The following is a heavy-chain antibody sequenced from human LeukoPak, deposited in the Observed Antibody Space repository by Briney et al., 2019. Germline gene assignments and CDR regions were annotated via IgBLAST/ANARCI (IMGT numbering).Heavy chain of an antibody. Sequence: PGGSLRLSCAASGFTFSSYSMNWVRQAPGKGLEWVSSISSSSSYIYYADSVKGRFTISRDNAKNSLYLRMNSLRAEDTAVYYCARDRYGRIAVAGYYFDYWGQGTLVTVSS. CDR3: ARDRYGRIAVAGYYFDY. D-gene: IGHD6-19*01. CDR2: ISSSSSYI. J-gene: IGHJ4*02. V-gene: IGHV3-21*01. CDR1: GFTFSSYS.